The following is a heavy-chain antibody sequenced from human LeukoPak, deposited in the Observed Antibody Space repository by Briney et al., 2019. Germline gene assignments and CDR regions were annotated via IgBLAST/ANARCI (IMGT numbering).Heavy chain of an antibody. J-gene: IGHJ4*02. D-gene: IGHD6-6*01. CDR3: ARGPAARQVGFDY. CDR1: GGSISSYY. CDR2: IYYSGST. V-gene: IGHV4-59*01. Sequence: SETLSPTCTVSGGSISSYYWSWIRQPPGKGLEWIGYIYYSGSTNYNPSLKSRVTISVDTSKNQFSLKLSSVTAADTAVYYCARGPAARQVGFDYWGQGTLVTVSS.